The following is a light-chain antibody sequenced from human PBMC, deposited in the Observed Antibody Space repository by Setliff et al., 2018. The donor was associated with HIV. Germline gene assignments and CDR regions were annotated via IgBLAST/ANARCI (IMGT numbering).Light chain of an antibody. CDR2: EVS. CDR3: SSFTTTTTLV. J-gene: IGLJ1*01. Sequence: QSALAQPASVSGSPGQSITISCTGTSSDVGSYNYVSWYQQHPGRAPKLMISEVSNRPSGVSNRFSGSKSDNTASLTISGLQVEDEADYFCSSFTTTTTLVFGTGTKVTVL. V-gene: IGLV2-14*01. CDR1: SSDVGSYNY.